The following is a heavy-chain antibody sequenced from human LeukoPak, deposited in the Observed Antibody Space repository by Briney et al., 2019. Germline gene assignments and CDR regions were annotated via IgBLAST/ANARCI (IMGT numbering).Heavy chain of an antibody. D-gene: IGHD3-10*01. V-gene: IGHV3-30-3*01. Sequence: GRSLRLSCAASGFTFSSYAMHWVRQAPGKGLEWVAVISYDGSNKYYADSVKGRFTISRDNSKNTLYLQVNSLRAEDTAVYYCARAVGVRGVIITWSDYYYGMDVWGQGTTVTVSS. CDR1: GFTFSSYA. J-gene: IGHJ6*02. CDR3: ARAVGVRGVIITWSDYYYGMDV. CDR2: ISYDGSNK.